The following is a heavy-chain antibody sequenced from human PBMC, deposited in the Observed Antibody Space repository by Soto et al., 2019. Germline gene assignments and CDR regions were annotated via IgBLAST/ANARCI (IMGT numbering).Heavy chain of an antibody. V-gene: IGHV3-30*18. D-gene: IGHD3-3*01. J-gene: IGHJ6*02. CDR1: GFTFSGSG. Sequence: PXGSLRLSCAASGFTFSGSGIHWVRQAPGRGLEWVAVISYDGSNKFYIDSVKGRFTVSRDNSKNTLYLQMSSLRAEDTAVYYCAKDRQADFWRLPSPMDVWGQGTTVTVSS. CDR2: ISYDGSNK. CDR3: AKDRQADFWRLPSPMDV.